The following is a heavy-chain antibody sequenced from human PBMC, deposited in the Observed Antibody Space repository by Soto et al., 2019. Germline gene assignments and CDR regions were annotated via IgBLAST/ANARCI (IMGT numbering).Heavy chain of an antibody. CDR3: AASSRPMYDSSGYYTYYFDY. J-gene: IGHJ4*02. V-gene: IGHV1-58*01. CDR2: IVVGSGNT. Sequence: SVKVSCKASGFTFTSSAVQWVRQARGQRLEWIGWIVVGSGNTNYAQKFQERVTITRDMSTSTAYMELSSLRSEDTAVYYCAASSRPMYDSSGYYTYYFDYWGPGTLVTVSS. CDR1: GFTFTSSA. D-gene: IGHD3-22*01.